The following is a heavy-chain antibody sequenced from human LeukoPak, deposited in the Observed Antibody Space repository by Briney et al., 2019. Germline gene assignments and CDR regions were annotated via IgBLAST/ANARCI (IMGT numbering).Heavy chain of an antibody. CDR1: GGAISGRRDY. Sequence: SETLSLTCTVSGGAISGRRDYWGWFRQPPGTGLEWIASIYYSGSTHYNPSLKSRVTISVDTSRNQFSLELRSATAADSAMYYCARNVSRGEPGGAFDIWGQGTMVTVSS. V-gene: IGHV4-39*01. J-gene: IGHJ3*02. CDR2: IYYSGST. CDR3: ARNVSRGEPGGAFDI. D-gene: IGHD3-16*01.